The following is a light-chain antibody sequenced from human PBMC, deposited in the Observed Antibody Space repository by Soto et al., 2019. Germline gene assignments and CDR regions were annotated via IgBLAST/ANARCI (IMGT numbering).Light chain of an antibody. V-gene: IGKV3-20*01. Sequence: ILLTQVSSTLSLSPGEKETLSCRASQSVSSSYLAWYQQKPGQAPRLLIYGASSRATGIPDRFSGSGSGTDFTLTISRLEPEDFAVYYCQQYGRSPPTCGQGTKVDIK. CDR1: QSVSSSY. CDR2: GAS. J-gene: IGKJ1*01. CDR3: QQYGRSPPT.